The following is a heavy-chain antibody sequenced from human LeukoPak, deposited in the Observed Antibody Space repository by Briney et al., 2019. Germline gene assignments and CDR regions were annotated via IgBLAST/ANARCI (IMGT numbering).Heavy chain of an antibody. D-gene: IGHD4-23*01. J-gene: IGHJ4*02. V-gene: IGHV3-30*18. CDR1: GFTFSSYG. CDR3: AKGHDYDGNSVDY. CDR2: ISYDGSNK. Sequence: GRSLRLSCAASGFTFSSYGMHWVRQAPGKGLEWVAVISYDGSNKYYADSVKGRFTISRDNSKNTLYLQMNSLRAEDTAVYYCAKGHDYDGNSVDYWGQGTLVTVSS.